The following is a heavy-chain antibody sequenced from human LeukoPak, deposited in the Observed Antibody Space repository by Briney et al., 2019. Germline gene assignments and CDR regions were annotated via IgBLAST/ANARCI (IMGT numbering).Heavy chain of an antibody. CDR3: ASGYGYLTGISSNDY. CDR1: GYSFTSYD. Sequence: ASVKVSCKASGYSFTSYDINWVRQATGQGLEWMGRMNTNSGTIEYAQKFQGRVTMTRDTSTNTAYMELSSLRSEDTAVYYCASGYGYLTGISSNDYWGQGTLVTVSS. CDR2: MNTNSGTI. J-gene: IGHJ4*02. D-gene: IGHD5-18*01. V-gene: IGHV1-8*01.